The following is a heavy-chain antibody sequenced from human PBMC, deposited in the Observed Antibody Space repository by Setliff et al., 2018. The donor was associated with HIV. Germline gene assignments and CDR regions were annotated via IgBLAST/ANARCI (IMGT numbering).Heavy chain of an antibody. D-gene: IGHD6-19*01. CDR1: GDTFTTYF. J-gene: IGHJ6*02. CDR2: INLSSGAT. Sequence: ASVKVSCKAPGDTFTTYFMHWVRQAPGQGLEWMGIINLSSGATTYAQRYQGRVTMTSDTSTSTVYMERSSLTSEDTAVYYCARDRSSGWSFYYGMDVWGQGTTVTVSS. V-gene: IGHV1-46*01. CDR3: ARDRSSGWSFYYGMDV.